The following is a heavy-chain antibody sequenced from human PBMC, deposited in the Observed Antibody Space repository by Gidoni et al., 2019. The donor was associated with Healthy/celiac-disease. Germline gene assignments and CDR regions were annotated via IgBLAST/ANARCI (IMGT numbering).Heavy chain of an antibody. CDR3: AKADSSSWPYYYGMDV. CDR1: GFTFDDYA. V-gene: IGHV3-9*01. Sequence: EVQLVESGGGLVQPGRSLRLSCAASGFTFDDYAMHWVRQAPGKGLEWVSGISWNSGSIGYADAVKGRFTISRDNAKNSLYLQMNSLRAEDTALYYCAKADSSSWPYYYGMDVWGQGTTVTVSS. J-gene: IGHJ6*02. CDR2: ISWNSGSI. D-gene: IGHD6-13*01.